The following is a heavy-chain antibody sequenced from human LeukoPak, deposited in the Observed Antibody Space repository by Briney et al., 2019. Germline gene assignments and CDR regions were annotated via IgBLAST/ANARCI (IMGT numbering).Heavy chain of an antibody. D-gene: IGHD2-21*01. V-gene: IGHV3-33*06. J-gene: IGHJ6*02. CDR1: GFSFSDYG. CDR3: AKKGAAVDNDWYGMDV. CDR2: VWANGNTK. Sequence: PGGSLRLSCEVSGFSFSDYGMHWVRQAPGKGLEWVAVVWANGNTKYYADSVRGRFTISRDDSRNTLSLQMSSLTIEDTAVYYCAKKGAAVDNDWYGMDVWGQGTTVTVSS.